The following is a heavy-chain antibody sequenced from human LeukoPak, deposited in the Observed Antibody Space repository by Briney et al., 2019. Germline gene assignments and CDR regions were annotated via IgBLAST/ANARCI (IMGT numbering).Heavy chain of an antibody. V-gene: IGHV3-23*01. Sequence: GGSLRLSCAVSGSTLSNYGMSWGRQAPGKGLEWVAGSSDIGGSTNYADSVKGRFTISRDNPKNTLYLQMNSLRAEDTAVYFCAKRGVVIRVILVGFHKEAYYFDSWGQGALVTVSS. CDR3: AKRGVVIRVILVGFHKEAYYFDS. D-gene: IGHD3-22*01. J-gene: IGHJ4*02. CDR1: GSTLSNYG. CDR2: SSDIGGST.